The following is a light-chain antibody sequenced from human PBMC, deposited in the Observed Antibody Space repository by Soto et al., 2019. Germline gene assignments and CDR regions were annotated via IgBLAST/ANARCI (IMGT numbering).Light chain of an antibody. CDR1: QSVSSK. V-gene: IGKV3-15*01. Sequence: EIVMTQSPATLSVSPGEGATLSCRASQSVSSKLAWYQQKPGQAPRLLIYGASTRATGIPARFSGSGSGPEFTLIISSLQSEDSAVYYCQQYNSWLWTFGQGTKVEIK. J-gene: IGKJ1*01. CDR2: GAS. CDR3: QQYNSWLWT.